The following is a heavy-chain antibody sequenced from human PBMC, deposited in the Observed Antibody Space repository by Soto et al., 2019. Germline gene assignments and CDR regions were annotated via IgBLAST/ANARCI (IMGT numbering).Heavy chain of an antibody. V-gene: IGHV3-30*18. J-gene: IGHJ4*02. D-gene: IGHD1-26*01. CDR2: ISYDGSKK. Sequence: ESGGGVVQPGRSLRLSCAVSGFTFSSYGIHWVRQAPGKGLEWVAIISYDGSKKYYGDSVKGRFTFSRDNSKNTLYLQMNSLRAEDTAVYYCAKDTVGAAYYFDYWGQGTLVTVSS. CDR1: GFTFSSYG. CDR3: AKDTVGAAYYFDY.